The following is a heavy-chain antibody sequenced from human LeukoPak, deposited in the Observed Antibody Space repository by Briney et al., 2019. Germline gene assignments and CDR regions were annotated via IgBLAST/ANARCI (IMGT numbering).Heavy chain of an antibody. CDR2: IRYDGSNK. V-gene: IGHV3-30*02. Sequence: GGSLRLSCAASGFTFSSYGMHWVRQAPGKGLEWVAFIRYDGSNKYYADSVKGRFTISRDNSKNTLCLQMNSLRAEDTAVYYCAKGRGSLDYWGQGTLVTVSS. J-gene: IGHJ4*02. D-gene: IGHD5-12*01. CDR1: GFTFSSYG. CDR3: AKGRGSLDY.